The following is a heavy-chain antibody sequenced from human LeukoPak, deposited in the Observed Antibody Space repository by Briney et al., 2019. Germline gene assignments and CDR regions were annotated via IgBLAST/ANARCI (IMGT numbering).Heavy chain of an antibody. Sequence: PGRSLRLSCAASGFTFSSYGIHWVRQAPGKGLEWVAVISYDGSNKNYADSVKGRFTVSRDNSKNTLYLQMNSLRAEDTAVYYCAKDLGRYRNNYFDYWGQGTLVTVSS. CDR1: GFTFSSYG. CDR2: ISYDGSNK. J-gene: IGHJ4*02. V-gene: IGHV3-30*18. D-gene: IGHD1-26*01. CDR3: AKDLGRYRNNYFDY.